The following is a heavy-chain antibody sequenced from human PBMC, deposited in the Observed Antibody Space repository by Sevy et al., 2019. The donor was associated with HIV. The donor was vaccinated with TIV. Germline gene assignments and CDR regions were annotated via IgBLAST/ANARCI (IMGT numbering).Heavy chain of an antibody. V-gene: IGHV3-7*01. CDR2: INQDAGQK. CDR1: GFTFSKYW. CDR3: ARDDGNYYFQY. D-gene: IGHD1-7*01. J-gene: IGHJ4*02. Sequence: GGSLRLACAASGFTFSKYWMGWVRQAPGKGLDWVANINQDAGQKYYVDSVKGRFTISRDNAKNLLFLLMNSLRAEDKAVYFCARDDGNYYFQYWCQGTLVTVSS.